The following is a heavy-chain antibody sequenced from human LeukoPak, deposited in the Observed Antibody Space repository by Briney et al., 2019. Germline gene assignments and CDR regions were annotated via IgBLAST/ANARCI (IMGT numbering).Heavy chain of an antibody. J-gene: IGHJ4*02. V-gene: IGHV1-18*01. Sequence: ASVKVSCKASGYTFTSYGFSWVRQAPGQGLEWMGWISAYNGNTNYAQKFQGRVTMTTDTATSTAYMELRRLRSDDKAVYYCARGDDILTGYFRGFDYWGQGTLVTVSS. CDR2: ISAYNGNT. CDR1: GYTFTSYG. CDR3: ARGDDILTGYFRGFDY. D-gene: IGHD3-9*01.